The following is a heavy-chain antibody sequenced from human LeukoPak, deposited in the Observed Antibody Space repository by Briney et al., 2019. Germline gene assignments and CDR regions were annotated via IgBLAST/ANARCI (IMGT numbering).Heavy chain of an antibody. CDR1: GGSFTDYF. J-gene: IGHJ6*02. V-gene: IGHV4-34*01. Sequence: SETLSLTCDVFGGSFTDYFWTWIRQSPGKGLEWMGEINDYTGNTNYNPSLNSRVSISLEKSKNQFSLELRSVTAADTAVYYCARGRIAKIVVVHSFHYGMDVWGQGTTVTVSS. CDR3: ARGRIAKIVVVHSFHYGMDV. CDR2: INDYTGNT. D-gene: IGHD3-22*01.